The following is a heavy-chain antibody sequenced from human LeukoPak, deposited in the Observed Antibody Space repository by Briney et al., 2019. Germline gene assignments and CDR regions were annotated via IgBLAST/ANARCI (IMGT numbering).Heavy chain of an antibody. Sequence: GGSLRLSCAASGFTFSSYGMHWVRQATGKGLEWVSFIENDGSNKYYADSVKGRFTISRDNSKNTLYLQMNSLRAEDTAVFYCAKDPGARVRGYYMDVWGKGTTVSVSS. CDR2: IENDGSNK. J-gene: IGHJ6*03. CDR3: AKDPGARVRGYYMDV. D-gene: IGHD2-8*02. V-gene: IGHV3-30*02. CDR1: GFTFSSYG.